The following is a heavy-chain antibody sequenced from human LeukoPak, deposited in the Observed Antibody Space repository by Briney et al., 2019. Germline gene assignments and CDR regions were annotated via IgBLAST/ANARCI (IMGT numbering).Heavy chain of an antibody. D-gene: IGHD6-13*01. CDR3: AKDPIAAAGMYYFDY. CDR2: ISGDGGST. V-gene: IGHV3-43*02. Sequence: SGGSLRLSCAASGFTFDDYAIHWVRQAPGKGLEWVSLISGDGGSTYYADSVKGRFTISRDNSKNSLYLQMNSLRTEDTALYYCAKDPIAAAGMYYFDYWGQGTLVTVSS. CDR1: GFTFDDYA. J-gene: IGHJ4*02.